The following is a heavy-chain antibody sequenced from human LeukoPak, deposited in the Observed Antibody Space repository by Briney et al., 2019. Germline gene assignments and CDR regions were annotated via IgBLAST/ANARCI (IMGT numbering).Heavy chain of an antibody. V-gene: IGHV3-7*01. J-gene: IGHJ6*02. Sequence: GGSLRLSCAASGLTFSNYWMSWVRQAPGKGLEWVANIKQDGSEKYYVDSVKGRFTISRDNAKNSLYLQMNSLRAEDTAVYYCARDRSPRVVVVAATPMDVWGQGTTVTGSS. CDR2: IKQDGSEK. CDR1: GLTFSNYW. CDR3: ARDRSPRVVVVAATPMDV. D-gene: IGHD2-15*01.